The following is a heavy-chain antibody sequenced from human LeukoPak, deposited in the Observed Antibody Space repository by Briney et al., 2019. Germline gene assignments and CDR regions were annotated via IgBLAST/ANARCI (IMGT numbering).Heavy chain of an antibody. CDR2: INPSSGGT. J-gene: IGHJ4*02. CDR3: ARCPTEGYDSSGYYLSYFDY. Sequence: ASVKVSCKASRYTFTGYYMHWVRQAPGQGLERMGRINPSSGGTNYAQKFQGRVTMTRDTSISTAYMGLSRLRSDDTAVYYCARCPTEGYDSSGYYLSYFDYWGQGTLVTVSS. V-gene: IGHV1-2*06. D-gene: IGHD3-22*01. CDR1: RYTFTGYY.